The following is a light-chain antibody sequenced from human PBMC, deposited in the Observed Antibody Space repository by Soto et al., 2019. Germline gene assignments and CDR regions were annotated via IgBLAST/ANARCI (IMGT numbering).Light chain of an antibody. V-gene: IGKV3-20*01. CDR1: QSVSSSY. CDR3: LQYYDYPWT. CDR2: GAS. Sequence: EIVLTQSPGTLSLSPGERATLSCRASQSVSSSYLAWYQQKPGQAPRLLIYGASSRATGIPGRFSGSGSGTDFTLTISRLEPEDFATYYCLQYYDYPWTFGQGTKVEI. J-gene: IGKJ1*01.